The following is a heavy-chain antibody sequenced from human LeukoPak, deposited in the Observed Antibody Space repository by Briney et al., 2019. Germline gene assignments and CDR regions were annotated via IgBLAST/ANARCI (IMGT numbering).Heavy chain of an antibody. CDR2: INRDGSTT. V-gene: IGHV3-74*03. J-gene: IGHJ4*02. Sequence: PGGSLRLSCAASGFTFSNYWVHWVRQAPGKGLVWVSRINRDGSTTKYADSVKGRFTVSRDNAKNTLNLQMNSLRAEDTAVYYCARYKKSGESSEIDYWGQGTLVTVSS. CDR1: GFTFSNYW. CDR3: ARYKKSGESSEIDY. D-gene: IGHD3-10*01.